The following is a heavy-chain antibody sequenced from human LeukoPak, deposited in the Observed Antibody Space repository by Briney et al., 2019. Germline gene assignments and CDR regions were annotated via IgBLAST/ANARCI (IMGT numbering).Heavy chain of an antibody. Sequence: PGGSLRLSCAASGFFFTSSGMNWVRPAPGKGLEWVTFIGSDGSKQYYAGSVTGRFSISRDNSRNPVSLQMNSLRLEDTCVYYCATDGSGTSFPYYFESWGQGTLVTVSS. V-gene: IGHV3-30*02. CDR2: IGSDGSKQ. CDR1: GFFFTSSG. D-gene: IGHD3-10*01. CDR3: ATDGSGTSFPYYFES. J-gene: IGHJ4*02.